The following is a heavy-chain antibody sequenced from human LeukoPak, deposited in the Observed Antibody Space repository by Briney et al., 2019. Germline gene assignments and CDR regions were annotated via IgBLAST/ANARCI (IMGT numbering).Heavy chain of an antibody. Sequence: GGSLRLSCVASGFTFGKYWMSWVRQAPGKGLEWVANIKLDGSEKSYVDSVKGRFTISRDNSKNTLYLQMNSLRAEDTAVYYCAKAYSSGWYGPGYWGQGTLVTVSS. D-gene: IGHD6-19*01. CDR3: AKAYSSGWYGPGY. J-gene: IGHJ4*02. CDR2: IKLDGSEK. V-gene: IGHV3-7*03. CDR1: GFTFGKYW.